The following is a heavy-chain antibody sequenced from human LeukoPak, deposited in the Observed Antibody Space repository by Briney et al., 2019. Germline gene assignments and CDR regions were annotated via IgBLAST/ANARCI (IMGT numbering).Heavy chain of an antibody. D-gene: IGHD6-19*01. CDR2: FDPEDGET. CDR1: GYTLTELS. J-gene: IGHJ6*02. CDR3: ATGGHSSGWYSYYYGMDV. V-gene: IGHV1-24*01. Sequence: ASVTVSFKVSGYTLTELSMHWVRQAPGKGHEWKGGFDPEDGETIYSKQFQRRVTMTEHKSTDTAYMELSSLRSEDTAVYYCATGGHSSGWYSYYYGMDVWGQGTTVTVSS.